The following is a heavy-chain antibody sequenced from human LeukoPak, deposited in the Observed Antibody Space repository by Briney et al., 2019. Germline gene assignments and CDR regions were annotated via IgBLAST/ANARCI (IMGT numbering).Heavy chain of an antibody. V-gene: IGHV1-2*02. Sequence: ASVKVSCKAPGYTFTGYYMHWVRQVPGQGLEWMGWINPNSGGTNYAQKFQGRVTMTRDTSISTAYMELSRLRSDDTAVYYCARPHYDFWSGYPTSNWFDPWGQGTLVTVSS. J-gene: IGHJ5*02. CDR3: ARPHYDFWSGYPTSNWFDP. CDR2: INPNSGGT. CDR1: GYTFTGYY. D-gene: IGHD3-3*01.